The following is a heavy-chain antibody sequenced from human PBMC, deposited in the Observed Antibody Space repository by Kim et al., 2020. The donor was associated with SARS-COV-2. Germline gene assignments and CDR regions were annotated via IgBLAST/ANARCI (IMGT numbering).Heavy chain of an antibody. CDR3: ARDGITIFGVEKYFDY. D-gene: IGHD3-3*01. V-gene: IGHV3-30*07. Sequence: SVKGRFTISRDNSNNTLYLQMNSLRAEDTAVYYCARDGITIFGVEKYFDYWGQETLVTVSS. J-gene: IGHJ4*02.